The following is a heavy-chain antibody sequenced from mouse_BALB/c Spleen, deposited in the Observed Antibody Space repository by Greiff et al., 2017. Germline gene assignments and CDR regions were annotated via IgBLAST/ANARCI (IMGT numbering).Heavy chain of an antibody. CDR1: GYTFTSYN. CDR2: IYPGNGDT. V-gene: IGHV1-12*01. J-gene: IGHJ4*01. CDR3: AREVAKAMDY. Sequence: QVQLQQPGAELVKPGASVKMSCKASGYTFTSYNMHWVKQTPGQGLAWIGAIYPGNGDTSYNQKFKGKATLTADKSSSTAYMQLSSLTSEDSAVYYCAREVAKAMDYWGQGTSVTVSS. D-gene: IGHD1-1*01.